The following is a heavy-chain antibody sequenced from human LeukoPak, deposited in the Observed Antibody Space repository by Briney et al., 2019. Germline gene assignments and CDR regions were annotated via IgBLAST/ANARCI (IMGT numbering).Heavy chain of an antibody. CDR3: ATDGYSSGLPPDAFDI. V-gene: IGHV4-31*03. CDR2: IYYSGST. D-gene: IGHD6-19*01. Sequence: SETLSLTCTVSGGSISSGGYYWSWIRQHPGKGLEWIGYIYYSGSTYYNPSLKSRVTISVDTSKNQFSLKLSSVTAADTAVYYCATDGYSSGLPPDAFDIWGQGTMVTVSS. J-gene: IGHJ3*02. CDR1: GGSISSGGYY.